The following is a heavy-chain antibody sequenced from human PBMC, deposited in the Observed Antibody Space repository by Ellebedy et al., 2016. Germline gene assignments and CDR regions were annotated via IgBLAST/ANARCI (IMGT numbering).Heavy chain of an antibody. CDR3: ATEVGHYYDSSGYQPLGY. Sequence: ASVKVSXXVSGYTLTDLSMHWVRQAPGKGLEWMGGFDPEDGETIYAQKFQGRVTMTEDTSTDTAYMELSSLRSEDTAVYYCATEVGHYYDSSGYQPLGYWGQGTLVTVSS. J-gene: IGHJ4*02. D-gene: IGHD3-22*01. CDR2: FDPEDGET. V-gene: IGHV1-24*01. CDR1: GYTLTDLS.